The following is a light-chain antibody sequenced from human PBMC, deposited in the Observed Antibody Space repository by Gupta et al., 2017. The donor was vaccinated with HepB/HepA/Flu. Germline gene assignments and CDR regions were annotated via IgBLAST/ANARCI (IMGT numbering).Light chain of an antibody. CDR2: GNS. Sequence: QSALTQPPSVSGAPGQTVTISCTGSSSNIGAGYDVHWYQQLPGTAPKLLIYGNSNRPSGVPDRFSGSKSGTSASLAITGLQAGDEADYYCQSYDSSLSGSVFGGGTKLTVL. J-gene: IGLJ2*01. V-gene: IGLV1-40*01. CDR3: QSYDSSLSGSV. CDR1: SSNIGAGYD.